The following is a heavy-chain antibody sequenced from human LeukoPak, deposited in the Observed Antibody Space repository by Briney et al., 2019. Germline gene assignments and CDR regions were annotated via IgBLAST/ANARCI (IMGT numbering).Heavy chain of an antibody. CDR3: ARSIAVAGTVADY. D-gene: IGHD6-19*01. CDR2: INPNSGGT. J-gene: IGHJ4*02. V-gene: IGHV1-2*02. Sequence: VASVKVSCKASGYTFTGYYMYWVRQAPGQGLEWMGWINPNSGGTNYAQKFQGRVTMTRDTSISTAYMELSRLRSDDTAVYYCARSIAVAGTVADYWGQGTLVTVSS. CDR1: GYTFTGYY.